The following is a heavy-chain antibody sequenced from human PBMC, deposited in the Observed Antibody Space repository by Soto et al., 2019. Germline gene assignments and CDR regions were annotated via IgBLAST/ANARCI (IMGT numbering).Heavy chain of an antibody. D-gene: IGHD3-3*01. Sequence: EVQLLESGGGLVQPGGSLRLSCAASGFTFSSYALNWVRQAPGKGLEWVSVISGSGDNTYYADSVKGRLTISRDNSKNTLYLQMNSLRAEDTAVYYCAKDLGTDDFWSAYYTYYYMDVWGKGTTVNVSS. V-gene: IGHV3-23*01. J-gene: IGHJ6*03. CDR2: ISGSGDNT. CDR3: AKDLGTDDFWSAYYTYYYMDV. CDR1: GFTFSSYA.